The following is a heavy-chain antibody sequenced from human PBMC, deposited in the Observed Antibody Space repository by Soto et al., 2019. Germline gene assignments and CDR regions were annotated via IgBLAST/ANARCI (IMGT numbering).Heavy chain of an antibody. J-gene: IGHJ4*01. Sequence: GGSLRLSCAVSGLTFSTAWINWVRQAPGKGLEWVGRIKSKSHGGTTDFAAPVKGRFAISRDDSKSIAHMEMNSLKIGDTAVYYCSTDSYTDLTVLRLDNWGHGILVTVSS. V-gene: IGHV3-15*07. D-gene: IGHD2-15*01. CDR1: GLTFSTAW. CDR2: IKSKSHGGTT. CDR3: STDSYTDLTVLRLDN.